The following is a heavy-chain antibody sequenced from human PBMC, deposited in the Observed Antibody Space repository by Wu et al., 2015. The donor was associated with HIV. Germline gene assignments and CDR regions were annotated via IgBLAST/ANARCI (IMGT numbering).Heavy chain of an antibody. CDR1: GYTFGTYD. D-gene: IGHD6-19*01. CDR2: MNPKSGNT. Sequence: QVQLVQSGAEVKKPGASVKVSCKAPGYTFGTYDINWVRQATGQGLEWVGWMNPKSGNTGYAQKFQGRVTMTRNTSIRTAYMELSSLRSEDTAVYYCARQRVYTSGWYIYDYWGQGTLVTVSS. J-gene: IGHJ4*02. V-gene: IGHV1-8*01. CDR3: ARQRVYTSGWYIYDY.